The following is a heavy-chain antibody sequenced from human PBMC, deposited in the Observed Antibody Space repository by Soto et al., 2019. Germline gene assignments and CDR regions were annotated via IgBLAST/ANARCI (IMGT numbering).Heavy chain of an antibody. V-gene: IGHV3-21*01. J-gene: IGHJ5*02. CDR1: GFTFSSYS. CDR2: ISSSSSYI. D-gene: IGHD3-22*01. Sequence: GGSLRLSCAASGFTFSSYSMNWVRQAPGKGLEWVSSISSSSSYIYYADSVKGRFTISRDNAKNSLYLQMNSLRAEDTAVYYCARDHAKSGDYDSSDYYYDLVVAWFDPWGQGTLVTVSS. CDR3: ARDHAKSGDYDSSDYYYDLVVAWFDP.